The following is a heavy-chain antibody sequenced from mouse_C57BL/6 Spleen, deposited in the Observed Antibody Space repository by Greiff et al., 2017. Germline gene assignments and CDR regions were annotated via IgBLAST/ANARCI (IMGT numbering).Heavy chain of an antibody. V-gene: IGHV1-53*01. D-gene: IGHD1-1*01. CDR1: GYTFTSYW. CDR2: INPSNGGT. J-gene: IGHJ4*01. Sequence: QVQLQQPGTELVKPGASVKLSCKASGYTFTSYWMHWVKQRPGQGLEWIGNINPSNGGTNYNEKFKSKATLTVDKSSSTAYMQLSSLTSEDSAVYYCARHDYYGSSLEGAMDYWGQGTSVTVSS. CDR3: ARHDYYGSSLEGAMDY.